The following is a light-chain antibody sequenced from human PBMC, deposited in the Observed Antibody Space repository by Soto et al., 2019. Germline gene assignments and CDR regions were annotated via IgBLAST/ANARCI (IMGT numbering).Light chain of an antibody. CDR2: VAS. CDR3: QQYKYWPPR. Sequence: EMVMTQSPATLSVSPGERATLSCRASQSVSSYLAWYQQKPGQPPRLLIYVASTRAAGIPARFSGSGSGTEFTPRISSPQAEVFAVYYWQQYKYWPPRFGQGTKVEIK. J-gene: IGKJ1*01. CDR1: QSVSSY. V-gene: IGKV3-15*01.